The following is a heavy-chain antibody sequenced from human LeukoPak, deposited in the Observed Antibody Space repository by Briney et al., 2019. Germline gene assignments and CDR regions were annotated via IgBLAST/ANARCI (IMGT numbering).Heavy chain of an antibody. CDR2: INHSGST. D-gene: IGHD2-2*01. Sequence: PGGSLRLSCSASGFTFSSYAMHWVRQAPGKGLEWIGEINHSGSTNYNPSLKSRVIISVDTSNNQFSLKLSSVTAADTAVYYCARGLDYRQLLPETFESWGQGTLVTVSS. CDR1: GFTFSSYA. J-gene: IGHJ4*02. CDR3: ARGLDYRQLLPETFES. V-gene: IGHV4-34*01.